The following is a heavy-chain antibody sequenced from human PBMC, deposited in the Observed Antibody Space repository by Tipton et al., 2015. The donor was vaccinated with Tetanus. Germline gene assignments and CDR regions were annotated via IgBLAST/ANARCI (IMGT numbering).Heavy chain of an antibody. CDR1: GFTFSAYW. V-gene: IGHV3-7*01. CDR2: IKHDGSEN. J-gene: IGHJ4*02. D-gene: IGHD1/OR15-1a*01. Sequence: SGFTFSAYWMTWVRQAPGKGLEWVANIKHDGSENYYVDSVKGRFTISRDNAKNSLYLQMNSLRAEDTAVYYCARDPTRHFDYWGPGTLVTVSS. CDR3: ARDPTRHFDY.